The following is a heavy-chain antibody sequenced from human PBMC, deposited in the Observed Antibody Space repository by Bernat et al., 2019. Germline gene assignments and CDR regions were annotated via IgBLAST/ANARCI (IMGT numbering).Heavy chain of an antibody. V-gene: IGHV3-74*01. D-gene: IGHD1-1*01. Sequence: EVQLVESGGGLVQPGGSLRLSCAASGFTFSTYWMHWVRQAPGKGLVWVSRINSDGSRTDYADSVKGRFTISRDNAKNTLHLQMNSLRAEDTAVYYCLRDLTTRTTEDLNYWGQGTLVTVSS. CDR1: GFTFSTYW. J-gene: IGHJ4*02. CDR2: INSDGSRT. CDR3: LRDLTTRTTEDLNY.